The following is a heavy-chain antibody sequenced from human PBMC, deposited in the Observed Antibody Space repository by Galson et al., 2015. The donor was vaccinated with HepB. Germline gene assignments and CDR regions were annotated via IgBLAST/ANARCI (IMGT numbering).Heavy chain of an antibody. CDR1: GYSFTSYW. D-gene: IGHD3-22*01. V-gene: IGHV5-51*01. CDR2: IYPGDSDT. CDR3: ARHGDSSGYYLSTIDY. Sequence: QSGAEVKKPGESLKISCKGSGYSFTSYWIGWVRQMPGKGLEWMGIIYPGDSDTRYSPSFQGQVTISADKSISTAYLQWSSLKASDTAMYYCARHGDSSGYYLSTIDYWGQGTLVTVSS. J-gene: IGHJ4*02.